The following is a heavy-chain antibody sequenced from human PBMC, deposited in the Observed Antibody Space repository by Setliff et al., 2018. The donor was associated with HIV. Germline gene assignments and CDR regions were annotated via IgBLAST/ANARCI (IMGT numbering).Heavy chain of an antibody. CDR3: ARDYYCGRDCYSAFDS. V-gene: IGHV7-4-1*02. CDR1: GYSFTNYG. D-gene: IGHD2-21*01. J-gene: IGHJ3*02. Sequence: ASVKVSCKASGYSFTNYGISWVRQAPGQGLEWMGWINTNTGNPTYGQGFTGRFVLSLDSSVNTAYLQISSLRAEDTAVYYCARDYYCGRDCYSAFDSWGQGTMVTVSS. CDR2: INTNTGNP.